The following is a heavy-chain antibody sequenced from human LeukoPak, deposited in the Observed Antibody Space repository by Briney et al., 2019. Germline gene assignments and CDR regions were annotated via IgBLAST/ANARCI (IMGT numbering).Heavy chain of an antibody. D-gene: IGHD2-21*02. CDR2: ISAYNGNT. V-gene: IGHV1-18*04. J-gene: IGHJ3*02. CDR3: ARLCGGDCYDAFDI. CDR1: GYTFTGYY. Sequence: ASVKVSCKASGYTFTGYYMHWVRQAPGQGLEWMGWISAYNGNTNYAQKLQGRVTMTTDTSTSTAYMELRSLRSDDTAVYYCARLCGGDCYDAFDIWGQGTMVTVSS.